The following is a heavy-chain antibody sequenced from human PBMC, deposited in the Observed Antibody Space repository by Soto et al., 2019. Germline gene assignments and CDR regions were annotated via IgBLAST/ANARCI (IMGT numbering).Heavy chain of an antibody. CDR2: IYYSGST. CDR3: ASVFCGGDCSQPPFDY. J-gene: IGHJ4*02. D-gene: IGHD2-21*02. Sequence: SETLSLTCTVSGGSISSYYWSWIRQPPGKGLEWIGYIYYSGSTNYNPSLKSRVTISVDTSKNQFSLKLSSVTAADTAVYYCASVFCGGDCSQPPFDYWAQGSPVTGSS. V-gene: IGHV4-59*01. CDR1: GGSISSYY.